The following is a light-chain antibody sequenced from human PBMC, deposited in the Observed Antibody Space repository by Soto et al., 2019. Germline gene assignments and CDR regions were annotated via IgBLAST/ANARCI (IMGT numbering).Light chain of an antibody. CDR2: EVS. J-gene: IGLJ1*01. Sequence: QSALAQPASVSGSPGQSITISCTGTSSDVGGYKYVSWYQQHPGKAPKLMIYEVSNRPSGVANRFSGSKSGTTASLTISGLQAEDEADYYCNSYTDRNTFYVFGTWTKVTAL. CDR3: NSYTDRNTFYV. V-gene: IGLV2-14*01. CDR1: SSDVGGYKY.